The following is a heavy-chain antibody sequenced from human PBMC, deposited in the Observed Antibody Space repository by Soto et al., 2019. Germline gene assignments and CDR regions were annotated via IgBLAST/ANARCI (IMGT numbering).Heavy chain of an antibody. CDR3: ARYPLEPNYYYYYGMDV. CDR1: GYTFTSYA. V-gene: IGHV1-3*01. Sequence: VSGQVSCKASGYTFTSYARHCVRQAPGQRLEWMGWINSGNGNTEYSQKFQGRGTITRDASPSTAYMELSILRSEDTAVYYCARYPLEPNYYYYYGMDVWGQATTVTVSS. CDR2: INSGNGNT. D-gene: IGHD1-1*01. J-gene: IGHJ6*02.